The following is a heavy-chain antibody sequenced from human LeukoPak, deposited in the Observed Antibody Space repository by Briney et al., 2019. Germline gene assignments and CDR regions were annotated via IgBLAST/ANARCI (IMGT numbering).Heavy chain of an antibody. CDR1: GFTSSSYA. CDR3: ARVSRYSYGSFDY. V-gene: IGHV3-64*01. J-gene: IGHJ4*02. Sequence: PGGSLRLSCAASGFTSSSYAMHWVRQAPGKGLEYVSAISSNGGSTYYANSVKGRFTISRDNSKNTLYLQMGSLRAEDTAVYYCARVSRYSYGSFDYWGQGTLVTVSS. CDR2: ISSNGGST. D-gene: IGHD5-18*01.